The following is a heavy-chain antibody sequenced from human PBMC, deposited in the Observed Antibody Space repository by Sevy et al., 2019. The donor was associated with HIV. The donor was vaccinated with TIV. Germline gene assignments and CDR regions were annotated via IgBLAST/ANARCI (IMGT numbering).Heavy chain of an antibody. D-gene: IGHD1-26*01. J-gene: IGHJ4*02. CDR2: ISWDGGST. Sequence: GGSLRLSCAASGFTFDDYTMHWVRQAPGKGLEWVSLISWDGGSTYYADSVKGRFTISRDNSKNSLYLQMNSLRTDDTALYYCAKDLSEWELLGPFDYWGQGTLVTVSS. CDR1: GFTFDDYT. CDR3: AKDLSEWELLGPFDY. V-gene: IGHV3-43*01.